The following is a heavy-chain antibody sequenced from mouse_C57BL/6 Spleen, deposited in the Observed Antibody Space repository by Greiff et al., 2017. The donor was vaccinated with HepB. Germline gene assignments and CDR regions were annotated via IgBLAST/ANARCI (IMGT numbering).Heavy chain of an antibody. CDR2: ISSGGDYI. J-gene: IGHJ2*01. V-gene: IGHV5-9-1*02. CDR3: TRDCYGNFDY. Sequence: EVQVVESGEGLVKPGGSLKLSCAASGFTFSSYAMSWVRQTPEKRLEWVAYISSGGDYIYYADTVKGRFTISRDNARNNLYLQMSSLKSEDTAMYYCTRDCYGNFDYWGQGTTLTVSS. D-gene: IGHD1-1*02. CDR1: GFTFSSYA.